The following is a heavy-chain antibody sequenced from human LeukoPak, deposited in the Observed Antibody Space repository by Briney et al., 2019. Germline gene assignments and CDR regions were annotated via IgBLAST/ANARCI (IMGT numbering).Heavy chain of an antibody. CDR1: GGSISSYY. V-gene: IGHV4-59*12. CDR3: ARGERHYDILTGYQH. CDR2: IYYSGST. J-gene: IGHJ1*01. D-gene: IGHD3-9*01. Sequence: PSETLSLTCTVSGGSISSYYWSWIRQPPGKGLEWIGYIYYSGSTNYNPSLKSRVTISVDKSKNQFSLKLSSVTAADTAVYYCARGERHYDILTGYQHWGQGTLVTVSS.